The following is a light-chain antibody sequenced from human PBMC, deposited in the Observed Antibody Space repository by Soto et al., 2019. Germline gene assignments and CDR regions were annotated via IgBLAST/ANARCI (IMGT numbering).Light chain of an antibody. V-gene: IGKV1-9*01. J-gene: IGKJ4*01. CDR3: QHVYSYPLT. Sequence: DIRVTQSPSFLSASVVDRVTITCRASQGINHYVAWYQQKPGKAPKCLIYAASTLQSGVPSRFSGSGSWAEFTLTISSLQPEDFATYYCQHVYSYPLTFGGGTRVEI. CDR1: QGINHY. CDR2: AAS.